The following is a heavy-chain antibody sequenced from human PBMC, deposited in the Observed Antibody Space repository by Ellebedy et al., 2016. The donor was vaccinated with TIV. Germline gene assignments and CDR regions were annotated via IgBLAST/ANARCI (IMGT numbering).Heavy chain of an antibody. J-gene: IGHJ6*02. V-gene: IGHV4-31*03. CDR2: IYYSGST. CDR3: ARCITIFGVVMPYYYYGMDV. CDR1: GGSVSSGGYY. Sequence: SETLSLXCTVSGGSVSSGGYYWSWIRQHPGKGLEWIGYIYYSGSTYYNPSLKSRVTISVDTSKNQFSLKLSSVTAADTAVYYCARCITIFGVVMPYYYYGMDVWGQGTTVTVSS. D-gene: IGHD3-3*01.